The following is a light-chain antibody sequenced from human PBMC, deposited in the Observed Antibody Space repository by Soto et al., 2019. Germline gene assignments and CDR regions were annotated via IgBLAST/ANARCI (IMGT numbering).Light chain of an antibody. CDR1: QSGGSD. CDR2: DIF. V-gene: IGKV3D-15*01. Sequence: EIVMPQSPATLYVPPGERATLSCSASQSGGSDLAGYHQKPGQAPRRVISDIFTRATGVPTRIRGSGSGTEFTLTSRSLQSEEFVVYACQQDNSWPLTFGGGTKVEIK. CDR3: QQDNSWPLT. J-gene: IGKJ4*01.